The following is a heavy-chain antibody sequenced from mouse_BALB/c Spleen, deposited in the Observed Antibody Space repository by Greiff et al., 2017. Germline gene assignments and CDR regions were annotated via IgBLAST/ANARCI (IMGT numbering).Heavy chain of an antibody. D-gene: IGHD2-1*01. CDR1: GYAFTSYN. CDR2: IDPYNGGT. J-gene: IGHJ3*01. Sequence: EVKLMESGPELVKPGASVKVSCKASGYAFTSYNMYWVKQSHGKSLEWIGYIDPYNGGTSYNQKFKGKATLTVDKSSSTAYMHLNSLTSEDSAVYYCAREGDGNPAWFAYWGQGTLVTVSA. CDR3: AREGDGNPAWFAY. V-gene: IGHV1S135*01.